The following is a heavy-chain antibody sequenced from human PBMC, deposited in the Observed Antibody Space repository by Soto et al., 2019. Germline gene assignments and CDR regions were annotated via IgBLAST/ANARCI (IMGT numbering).Heavy chain of an antibody. Sequence: EVQLVESGGGLVQPGGSLRLSCAASGFTVSSNYMSWVRQAPGKGLEWVSVIYSSGSTYYADSVKGRFTISRDNSKNTLYLQMNSLRAEDTAVYYCARGFLEWLLDYYYMDVWGKGTTVTVSS. CDR2: IYSSGST. CDR3: ARGFLEWLLDYYYMDV. J-gene: IGHJ6*03. D-gene: IGHD3-3*01. V-gene: IGHV3-66*01. CDR1: GFTVSSNY.